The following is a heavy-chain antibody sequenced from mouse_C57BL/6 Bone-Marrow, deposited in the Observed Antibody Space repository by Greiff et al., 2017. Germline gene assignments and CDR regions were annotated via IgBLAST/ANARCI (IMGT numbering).Heavy chain of an antibody. CDR1: GFTFSDFY. Sequence: EVQRVESGGGLVQSGRSLRLFCATSGFTFSDFYMEWVRQAPGKGLEWIAASRNKANDYTTEYSASVKGRFIVSRDTSQSILYLQMNALRAEDTAIYYCARDAYYWYFDVWGTGTTVTVSS. CDR3: ARDAYYWYFDV. J-gene: IGHJ1*03. V-gene: IGHV7-1*01. CDR2: SRNKANDYTT.